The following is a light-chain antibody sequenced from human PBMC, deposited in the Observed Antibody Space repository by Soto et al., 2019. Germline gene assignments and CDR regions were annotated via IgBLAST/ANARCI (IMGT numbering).Light chain of an antibody. CDR2: EVY. CDR1: SIDVGRYNL. J-gene: IGLJ1*01. Sequence: QSVLTQPPSPSGSPGQAVTISRTGNSIDVGRYNLVSWYQQHPGKAPKLLIHEVYKRPSRVPDRFSGSKSGNTASLTVSGLQGEDEADYYCSSFAGSNILFGTGTKVTVL. CDR3: SSFAGSNIL. V-gene: IGLV2-8*01.